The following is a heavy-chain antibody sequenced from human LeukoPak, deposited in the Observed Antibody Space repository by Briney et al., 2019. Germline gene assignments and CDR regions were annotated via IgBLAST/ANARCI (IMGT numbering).Heavy chain of an antibody. CDR1: GGSISSSSYY. Sequence: SETLSLTCTVSGGSISSSSYYWGRIRQPPGKGLEWIGSIYYSGSTYYNPSLKSRVTISVDTSKNQFSLKLSSVTAADTAVYYCARARIAVAGTCWFDPWGQGTLVTVSS. CDR2: IYYSGST. V-gene: IGHV4-39*07. D-gene: IGHD6-19*01. J-gene: IGHJ5*02. CDR3: ARARIAVAGTCWFDP.